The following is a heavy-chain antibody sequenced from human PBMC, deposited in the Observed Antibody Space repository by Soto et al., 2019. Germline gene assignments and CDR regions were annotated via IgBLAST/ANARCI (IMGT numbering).Heavy chain of an antibody. Sequence: PSETLSLTCTVSGGSISSSSYYWGWIRQPPGKGLEWIGSIYYSGSTYYNPSLKSRVTISVDTSKNQFSLKLSSVTAADTAVYYCARADIVVERWFDPWGQGTLVTVSS. D-gene: IGHD2-2*01. CDR3: ARADIVVERWFDP. CDR2: IYYSGST. CDR1: GGSISSSSYY. V-gene: IGHV4-39*01. J-gene: IGHJ5*02.